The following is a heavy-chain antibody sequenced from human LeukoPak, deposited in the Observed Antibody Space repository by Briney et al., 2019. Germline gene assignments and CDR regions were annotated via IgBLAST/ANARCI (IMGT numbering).Heavy chain of an antibody. CDR2: INPNSGGA. CDR3: ARGSLKSSADGFDF. J-gene: IGHJ3*01. V-gene: IGHV1-2*02. CDR1: GYTFTDYY. Sequence: ASVKLSCTASGYTFTDYYMHWVRQAPAQGLEWMGWINPNSGGANYAQSFQGRVALTRDTSITTTYLEVSRLTSDDTAVYYCARGSLKSSADGFDFWGQGTMVTVS.